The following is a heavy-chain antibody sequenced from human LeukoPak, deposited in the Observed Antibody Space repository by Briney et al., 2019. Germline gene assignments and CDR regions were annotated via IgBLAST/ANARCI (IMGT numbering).Heavy chain of an antibody. CDR1: GYSISSGYY. Sequence: SETLSLTCAVSGYSISSGYYWGWIRQPPGKGLEWIGSIYHSGSTYYNPSLKSRVTISVDTSKNQFSLKLTSVTAADTAVYYCARRPAHKAWYFDLWGRGTLVTVSS. J-gene: IGHJ2*01. CDR3: ARRPAHKAWYFDL. V-gene: IGHV4-38-2*01. CDR2: IYHSGST.